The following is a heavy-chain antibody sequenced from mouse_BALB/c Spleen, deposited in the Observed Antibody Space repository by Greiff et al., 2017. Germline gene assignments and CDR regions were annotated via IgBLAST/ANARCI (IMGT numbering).Heavy chain of an antibody. Sequence: VQLQQSGAELVKPGASVKLSCTASGFNFKDTYMHWVKQRPEQGLEWIGRIDPANGNTNYDPKFQGKATITSDTSSNTAYLQLSSLTSEDTAVYYCGGRVPYAMDYWGQGTSVTVSS. CDR3: GGRVPYAMDY. V-gene: IGHV14-3*02. J-gene: IGHJ4*01. CDR1: GFNFKDTY. CDR2: IDPANGNT.